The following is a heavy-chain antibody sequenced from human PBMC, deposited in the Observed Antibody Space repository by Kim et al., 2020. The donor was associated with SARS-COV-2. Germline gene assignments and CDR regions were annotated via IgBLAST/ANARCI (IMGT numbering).Heavy chain of an antibody. Sequence: GGSLRLSCAASGFTFSSYAMHWVRQAPGKGLEWVAVISYDGSNKYYADSVKGRFTISRDNSKNTLYLQMNSLRAEDTAVYYCARSGGGSYWVYYYYGMDVWGQGTTVTVSS. CDR2: ISYDGSNK. D-gene: IGHD1-26*01. J-gene: IGHJ6*02. CDR3: ARSGGGSYWVYYYYGMDV. V-gene: IGHV3-30*04. CDR1: GFTFSSYA.